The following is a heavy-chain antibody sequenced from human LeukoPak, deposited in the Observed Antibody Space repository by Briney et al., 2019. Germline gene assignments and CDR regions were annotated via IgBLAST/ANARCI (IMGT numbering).Heavy chain of an antibody. J-gene: IGHJ4*02. V-gene: IGHV1-18*01. D-gene: IGHD6-19*01. CDR1: GYTFTSYG. CDR3: ARRRWDQWLATFGY. CDR2: ISTYNGNT. Sequence: ASVKVSCKASGYTFTSYGITWVRQAPGQGLEWMGWISTYNGNTNYAQKFQGRVTMTTDTSTSTAYMDLSSLRSDDTAVYYCARRRWDQWLATFGYWGQGTLVTVSS.